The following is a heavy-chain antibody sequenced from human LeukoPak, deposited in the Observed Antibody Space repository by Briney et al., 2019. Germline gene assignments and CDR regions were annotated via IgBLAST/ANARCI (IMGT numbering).Heavy chain of an antibody. J-gene: IGHJ4*02. Sequence: GGSLRLSCAASGFTFSSYAMSWVRQAPGKGLEWVSGISGRDDNTYYADSVKGRFTISRDDSKNTLYLQMNSLRAEDTAVYYCARAGSIRFDYWGQGTLVTVSS. CDR1: GFTFSSYA. CDR3: ARAGSIRFDY. V-gene: IGHV3-23*01. CDR2: ISGRDDNT. D-gene: IGHD1-26*01.